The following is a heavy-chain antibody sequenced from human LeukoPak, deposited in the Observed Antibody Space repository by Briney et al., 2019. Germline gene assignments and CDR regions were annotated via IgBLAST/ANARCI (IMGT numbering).Heavy chain of an antibody. V-gene: IGHV3-48*03. CDR2: IDFGGTTI. CDR1: GFSFSSYE. CDR3: ARGVGLEYNYYYMDV. D-gene: IGHD1-1*01. J-gene: IGHJ6*03. Sequence: WGSLRLSCAATGFSFSSYEMNWVSQAPGKGLEWVSYIDFGGTTINYADCVKGRFTIGRDNAKNSVYLQMNSLRAEDTAVYYCARGVGLEYNYYYMDVWGKGATVTISS.